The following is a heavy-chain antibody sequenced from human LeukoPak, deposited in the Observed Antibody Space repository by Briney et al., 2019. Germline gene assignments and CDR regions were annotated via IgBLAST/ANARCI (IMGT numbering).Heavy chain of an antibody. CDR1: GGSFSGYY. Sequence: SETLSLTCAVYGGSFSGYYWSWIRQPPGKGLEWIGEINHSGSTNYNPSLKSRVTISVDTSKNQFSLKLSSVTAADTAVYYCARGPLGSSSWYTDWGQGTLVTVSS. CDR3: ARGPLGSSSWYTD. D-gene: IGHD6-13*01. V-gene: IGHV4-34*01. CDR2: INHSGST. J-gene: IGHJ4*02.